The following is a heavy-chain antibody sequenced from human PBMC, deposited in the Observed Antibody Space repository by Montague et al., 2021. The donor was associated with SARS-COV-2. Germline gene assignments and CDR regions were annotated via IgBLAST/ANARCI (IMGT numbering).Heavy chain of an antibody. D-gene: IGHD3-22*01. CDR2: IYYSGST. Sequence: SETLSLTCTVSGGSISSSSYYWGWIRQPPGKGLEWIGSIYYSGSTYYNPSLKSRVTISVDTSKNQFSLKLSSVTAADTAVYYCARDTRITMIVVVQGYVMDVWGQGTTVSVSS. V-gene: IGHV4-39*07. CDR1: GGSISSSSYY. CDR3: ARDTRITMIVVVQGYVMDV. J-gene: IGHJ6*02.